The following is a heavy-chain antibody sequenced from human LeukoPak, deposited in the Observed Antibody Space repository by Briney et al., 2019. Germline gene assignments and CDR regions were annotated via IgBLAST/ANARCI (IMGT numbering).Heavy chain of an antibody. CDR1: GYTFTSYA. J-gene: IGHJ4*02. CDR3: ARKSNGGYDSDY. V-gene: IGHV1-46*01. D-gene: IGHD5-12*01. Sequence: ASVKVSCKASGYTFTSYAMNWVRQAPGQGLEWMGIINPSGGSTSYAQKFQGRVTMTGDMSTSTVYMELSSLRSEDTAVYYCARKSNGGYDSDYWGQGTLVTVSS. CDR2: INPSGGST.